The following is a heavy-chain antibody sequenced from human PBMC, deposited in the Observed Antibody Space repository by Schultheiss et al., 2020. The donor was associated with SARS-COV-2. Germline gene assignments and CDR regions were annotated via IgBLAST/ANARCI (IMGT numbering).Heavy chain of an antibody. J-gene: IGHJ5*02. V-gene: IGHV4-31*03. CDR2: INHSGST. D-gene: IGHD6-13*01. Sequence: SQTLSLTCTVSGGSISSGGYYWSWIRQHPGKGLEWIGEINHSGSTYYNPSLKSRVTISVDTSKNQFSLKLSSVTAADTAVYYCARISQGSWFSWFDPWGQGTLVTVSS. CDR1: GGSISSGGYY. CDR3: ARISQGSWFSWFDP.